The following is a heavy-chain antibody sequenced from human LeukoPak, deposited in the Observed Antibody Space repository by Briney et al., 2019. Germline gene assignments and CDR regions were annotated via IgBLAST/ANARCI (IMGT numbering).Heavy chain of an antibody. V-gene: IGHV4-61*02. CDR1: GGSISSGSYY. CDR3: GREPPRKDAFEI. Sequence: SETLSLTCTVSGGSISSGSYYWSWIRQPAGKGLEWIGRIYTSGSTNYNPSLKSRVTISVDTSKNQFSLKLSAVTAADTALYYCGREPPRKDAFEIWGQGTIVNVSS. CDR2: IYTSGST. J-gene: IGHJ3*02.